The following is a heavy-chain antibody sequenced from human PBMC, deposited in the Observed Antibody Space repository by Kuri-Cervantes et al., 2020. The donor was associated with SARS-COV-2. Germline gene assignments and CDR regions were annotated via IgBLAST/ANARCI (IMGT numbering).Heavy chain of an antibody. CDR1: GYTFTRYA. CDR2: INAGNGNT. D-gene: IGHD5-12*01. V-gene: IGHV1-3*01. J-gene: IGHJ6*02. Sequence: ASVKVSCKASGYTFTRYAMHWVRQAPGQRLEWMGWINAGNGNTKYSQKFQGRVTISRDTSASTAYMELSRLRSDDTAVYYCARGDIIVATIPSGGYYYGMDVWGQGTTVTVSS. CDR3: ARGDIIVATIPSGGYYYGMDV.